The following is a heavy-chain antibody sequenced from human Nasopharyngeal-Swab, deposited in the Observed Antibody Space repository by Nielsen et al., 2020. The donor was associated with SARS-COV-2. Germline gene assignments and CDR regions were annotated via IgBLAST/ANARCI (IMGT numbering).Heavy chain of an antibody. CDR1: GFTFNDYT. Sequence: GESLKISCAASGFTFNDYTMNWVRQAPGQGLEWVSSISSSGSYMYYTETVKGRFTMTRDNAKNSLYLQMNSLRAEDTAVYYCASDSRYWGQGTLVTVSS. D-gene: IGHD2-2*01. CDR3: ASDSRY. J-gene: IGHJ4*02. V-gene: IGHV3-21*01. CDR2: ISSSGSYM.